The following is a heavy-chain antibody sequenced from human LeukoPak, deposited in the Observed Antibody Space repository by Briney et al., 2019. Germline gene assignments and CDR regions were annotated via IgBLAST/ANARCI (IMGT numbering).Heavy chain of an antibody. CDR3: ARLYYDFWSGYDQVGEYYFDY. D-gene: IGHD3-3*01. Sequence: SETLSHTCTVSGGSISSYYWSWIRQPPGKGLEWIGYIYYSGSTNYNPSLKSRVTISVDTSKNQFSLKLSSVTAADTAVYYCARLYYDFWSGYDQVGEYYFDYWGQGTLVTVSS. CDR2: IYYSGST. V-gene: IGHV4-59*08. CDR1: GGSISSYY. J-gene: IGHJ4*02.